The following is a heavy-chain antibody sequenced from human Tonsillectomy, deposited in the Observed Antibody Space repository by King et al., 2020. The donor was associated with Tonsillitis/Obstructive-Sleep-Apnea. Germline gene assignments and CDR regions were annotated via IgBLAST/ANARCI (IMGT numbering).Heavy chain of an antibody. J-gene: IGHJ5*02. CDR2: IHYSGRT. CDR1: RGSISSYY. V-gene: IGHV4-59*01. CDR3: ARGVGVVVGYNWFDP. Sequence: VQLQESGPGLVKPSETLSLTCTVSRGSISSYYWSWIRPPPGKGLEWIGSIHYSGRTNYNPSLKSRVTISVDTSKNQFSLKLSSVTAADTAVYYCARGVGVVVGYNWFDPWGQGTLVTVSS. D-gene: IGHD2-15*01.